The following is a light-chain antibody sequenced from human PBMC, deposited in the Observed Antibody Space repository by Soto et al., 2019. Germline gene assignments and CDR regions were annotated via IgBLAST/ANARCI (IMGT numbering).Light chain of an antibody. CDR1: QGIRDA. V-gene: IGKV1-17*01. J-gene: IGKJ1*01. CDR2: AAS. Sequence: DIQMTQSPSSLSASVGDRVTITCRASQGIRDALGWYQQKPGKAPKRLIYAASSLQSGVPSRFSGSGSGTEFTLTISSQQPEDFATYYCQQHNSYPQTFGQGTKVEIK. CDR3: QQHNSYPQT.